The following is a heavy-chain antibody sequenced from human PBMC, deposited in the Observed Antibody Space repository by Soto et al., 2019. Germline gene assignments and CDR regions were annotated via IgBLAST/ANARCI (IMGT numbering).Heavy chain of an antibody. J-gene: IGHJ5*02. CDR3: ARDVYYYDYVWGSYPWFYP. Sequence: QVQLVQSGAEVKKPGASVKVSCKASGYTFTSYGISWVRQAPGQGLEWMGWISAYNGNTNYAQKLQGRVTMTTDTSTSTAYMELRSLRSDDTAAYYCARDVYYYDYVWGSYPWFYPWGQGTLVTVSS. CDR1: GYTFTSYG. D-gene: IGHD3-16*02. V-gene: IGHV1-18*01. CDR2: ISAYNGNT.